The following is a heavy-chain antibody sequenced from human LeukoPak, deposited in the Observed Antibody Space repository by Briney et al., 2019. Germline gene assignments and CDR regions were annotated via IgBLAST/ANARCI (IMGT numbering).Heavy chain of an antibody. Sequence: ASVKVSCKASGYTFTDYHIYWLRQAPGQGLEWMAWIFPKTGATTYAREFQGRVTLTSDTSIRTAYMDLRALTSGDTAVYFCARTGVGSGLTYWGQGTQVTVSS. V-gene: IGHV1-2*02. D-gene: IGHD3-22*01. J-gene: IGHJ4*02. CDR3: ARTGVGSGLTY. CDR2: IFPKTGAT. CDR1: GYTFTDYH.